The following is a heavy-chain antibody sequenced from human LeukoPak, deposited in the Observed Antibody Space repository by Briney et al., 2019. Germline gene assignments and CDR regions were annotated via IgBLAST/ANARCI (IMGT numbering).Heavy chain of an antibody. J-gene: IGHJ4*02. Sequence: GGSLRLSCAASGFTFSSYAMHWVRQAPGKGLEWVAFIWYDGSQKYYADSVKGRFTISRDKSKNTLYLQMNSLRGGDTALYYCTRDGGKGYGLDYWGQGTLVTVSS. CDR2: IWYDGSQK. CDR3: TRDGGKGYGLDY. CDR1: GFTFSSYA. D-gene: IGHD2-15*01. V-gene: IGHV3-30*02.